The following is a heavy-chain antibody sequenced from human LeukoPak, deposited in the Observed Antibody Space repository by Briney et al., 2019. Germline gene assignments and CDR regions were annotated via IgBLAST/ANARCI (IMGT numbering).Heavy chain of an antibody. CDR1: GFTFSSSA. Sequence: GWSLRLSCAASGFTFSSSAMSWVRQAPGKGLEWVSLISGGGGNTYYADSVKGRFTISRDNSKNTLYLQMNSLRAEDTAVYYCAKGYYYESDGYYSIDYWGQGTLVTVSS. V-gene: IGHV3-23*01. CDR3: AKGYYYESDGYYSIDY. J-gene: IGHJ4*02. D-gene: IGHD3-22*01. CDR2: ISGGGGNT.